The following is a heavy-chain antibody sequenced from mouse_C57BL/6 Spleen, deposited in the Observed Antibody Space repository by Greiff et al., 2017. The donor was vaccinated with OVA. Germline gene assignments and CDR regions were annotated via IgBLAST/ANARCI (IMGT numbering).Heavy chain of an antibody. J-gene: IGHJ4*01. V-gene: IGHV10-1*01. D-gene: IGHD2-3*01. CDR3: VRHEDGYYAMDY. CDR1: GFSFNTYA. CDR2: IRSKSNNYAT. Sequence: EADGGLVQPKGSLKLSCAASGFSFNTYAMNWVRQAPGKGLEWVARIRSKSNNYATYYADSVKDRFTISRDDSESMLYLQMNNLKTEDTAMYYCVRHEDGYYAMDYWGQGTSVTVSS.